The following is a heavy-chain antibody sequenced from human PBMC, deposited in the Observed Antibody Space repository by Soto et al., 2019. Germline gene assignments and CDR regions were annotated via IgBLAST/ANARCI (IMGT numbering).Heavy chain of an antibody. V-gene: IGHV1-2*02. J-gene: IGHJ6*02. CDR3: ARDHGDDFWSGPYYYYYGMDV. D-gene: IGHD3-3*01. CDR1: GYTFTGYY. CDR2: INPNSGGT. Sequence: GASVKVSCKASGYTFTGYYMHWVRQAPGQGLEWMGWINPNSGGTNYAQKFQGRVTMTRDTSISTAYMELSRPRSDDTAVYYCARDHGDDFWSGPYYYYYGMDVWGQGTTVTVSS.